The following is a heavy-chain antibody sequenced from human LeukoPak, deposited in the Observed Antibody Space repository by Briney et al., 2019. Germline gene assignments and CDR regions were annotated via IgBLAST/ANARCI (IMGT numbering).Heavy chain of an antibody. Sequence: RSSETLSLTCAVYDGSFSGYYWSWIRQPPGKGLEWIGEINHSGSTNYNPSLKSRVTISVDTSKNQFSLKLSSVTAADTAVYYCVRDFMYNTACTGCWGQGTLVTVSS. D-gene: IGHD5-18*01. CDR2: INHSGST. J-gene: IGHJ4*02. V-gene: IGHV4-34*01. CDR1: DGSFSGYY. CDR3: VRDFMYNTACTGC.